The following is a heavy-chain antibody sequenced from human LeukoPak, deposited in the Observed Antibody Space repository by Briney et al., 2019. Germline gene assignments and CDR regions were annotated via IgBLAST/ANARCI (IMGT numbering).Heavy chain of an antibody. D-gene: IGHD1-26*01. V-gene: IGHV3-7*01. Sequence: PGGSLRPSCAASGFPFTNYWMIWVRQAPGKRPEWVGNINQDGSETNYVDSVKGRFSMSRDNAKTSLYLQMNSLRAEDTAVYYCATDRKVGAGVPRFDYWGQGALVTVPS. CDR3: ATDRKVGAGVPRFDY. J-gene: IGHJ4*02. CDR2: INQDGSET. CDR1: GFPFTNYW.